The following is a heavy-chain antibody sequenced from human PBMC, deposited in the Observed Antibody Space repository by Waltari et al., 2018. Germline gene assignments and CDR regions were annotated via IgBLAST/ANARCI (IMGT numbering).Heavy chain of an antibody. J-gene: IGHJ4*02. Sequence: VQLVESGGGEVQPGRSLRLLCEASGFTFSRHCVHWVRQGPNKGLEWVSSIWDDGSKEYYADSVKGRFTISRDNSKNTLYLQMNSLRVEDTAMYYCAREPHYYDSPYFDYWGQGTLVTVSS. D-gene: IGHD3-22*01. CDR2: IWDDGSKE. CDR1: GFTFSRHC. V-gene: IGHV3-33*01. CDR3: AREPHYYDSPYFDY.